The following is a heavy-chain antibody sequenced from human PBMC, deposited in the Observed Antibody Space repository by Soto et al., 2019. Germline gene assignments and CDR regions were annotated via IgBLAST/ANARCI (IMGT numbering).Heavy chain of an antibody. V-gene: IGHV3-30*03. CDR1: GFSFSSYA. J-gene: IGHJ6*02. Sequence: QVKVVESGGGVVQPGRSLRVSCAASGFSFSSYAMHWVRQAPGKGLEWVAAISFDGGNKYYGDSVKGRFTISRDKSKSTLYLQMNSLRPEDMAVYYCAGDWAPDSSYYYYGLNVWGQGTTVTVS. CDR3: AGDWAPDSSYYYYGLNV. CDR2: ISFDGGNK. D-gene: IGHD2-21*02.